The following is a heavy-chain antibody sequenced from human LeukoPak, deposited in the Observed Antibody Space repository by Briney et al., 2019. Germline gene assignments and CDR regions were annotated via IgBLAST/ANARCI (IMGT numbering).Heavy chain of an antibody. Sequence: GGSLRLSCAASGFTFSRYGMHWVRQAPGKGLEWLAVISDDGSEKYSADSVKGRFTISKDNSKNTLYLQMNSLRAEDTAVYYCAKAELRGGPEVAAAGRRDAFDIWGQGTMVTVSS. D-gene: IGHD6-13*01. V-gene: IGHV3-30*18. CDR2: ISDDGSEK. CDR3: AKAELRGGPEVAAAGRRDAFDI. J-gene: IGHJ3*02. CDR1: GFTFSRYG.